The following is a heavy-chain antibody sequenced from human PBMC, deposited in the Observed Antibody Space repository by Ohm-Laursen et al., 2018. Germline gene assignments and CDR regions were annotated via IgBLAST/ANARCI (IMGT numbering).Heavy chain of an antibody. J-gene: IGHJ5*02. CDR1: GYTFINYD. V-gene: IGHV1-8*01. CDR3: ARAVRYQLLSDP. D-gene: IGHD4-23*01. Sequence: GSSVKVSCKTSGYTFINYDIHWVRQASGQGLEWMGWMNPKNDDTGYARKFRGRVSMTSDSSISTAYMELYSLTSEDTATYYCARAVRYQLLSDPWGQGTLVTVSS. CDR2: MNPKNDDT.